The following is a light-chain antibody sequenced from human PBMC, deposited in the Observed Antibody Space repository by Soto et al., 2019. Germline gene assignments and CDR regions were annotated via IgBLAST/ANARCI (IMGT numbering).Light chain of an antibody. Sequence: DIVFTQSPGTLSLSPGERATLSCRASQNVRNTYLAWCQQKAGQAPRLLIYAASSRATGIPDRFSGSGSGTDFTLTIAGLEXEDFAVYYCQQYGSSPDLVTFGPGTKVDIK. CDR1: QNVRNTY. CDR3: QQYGSSPDLVT. CDR2: AAS. V-gene: IGKV3-20*01. J-gene: IGKJ3*01.